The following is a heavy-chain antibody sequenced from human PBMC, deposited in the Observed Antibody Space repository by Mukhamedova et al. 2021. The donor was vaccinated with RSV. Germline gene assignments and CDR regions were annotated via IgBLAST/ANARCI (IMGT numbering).Heavy chain of an antibody. D-gene: IGHD6-13*01. CDR3: AKDLLDYSSSSPGY. J-gene: IGHJ4*02. V-gene: IGHV3-23*01. Sequence: VSAISGSGGSTYYADSVKGRFIISRDNSKNTLYLQMNSLRAEDTAVYYCAKDLLDYSSSSPGYWGQGTLVTVSS. CDR2: ISGSGGST.